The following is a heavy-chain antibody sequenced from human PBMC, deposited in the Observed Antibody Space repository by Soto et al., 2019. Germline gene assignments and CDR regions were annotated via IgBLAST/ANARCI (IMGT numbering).Heavy chain of an antibody. CDR3: VRVNADYYQFYSALDV. J-gene: IGHJ6*02. CDR1: GFSLSTGIMG. D-gene: IGHD4-17*01. V-gene: IGHV2-26*01. Sequence: QVTLKESGPVLVKPTETLTLTCAVSGFSLSTGIMGVSWVRQPPGKALEWLAHIFSDDEISYSTSLQSRLTVSKDTSGRQVVLSMTNVDPVDTGRYYCVRVNADYYQFYSALDVWGQGTTVTVSS. CDR2: IFSDDEI.